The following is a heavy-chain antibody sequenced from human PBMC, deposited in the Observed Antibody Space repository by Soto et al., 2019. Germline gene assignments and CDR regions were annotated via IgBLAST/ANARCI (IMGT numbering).Heavy chain of an antibody. CDR3: AKETVWEILEGYCDY. D-gene: IGHD1-26*01. Sequence: QMQLVESGGGVVQPGRSLRVSCAASGFTFSTYGMHWVRQATGKGLEWVGVISHDGSNKSYADSVKGRFTLSRDNSKNTLYLQMNSLRPEDTAVYYCAKETVWEILEGYCDYWGQGTLVTVSS. J-gene: IGHJ4*02. CDR2: ISHDGSNK. CDR1: GFTFSTYG. V-gene: IGHV3-30*18.